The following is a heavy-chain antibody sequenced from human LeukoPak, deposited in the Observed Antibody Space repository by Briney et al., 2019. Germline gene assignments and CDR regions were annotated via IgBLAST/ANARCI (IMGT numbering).Heavy chain of an antibody. CDR2: IGSGDGA. V-gene: IGHV3-53*01. J-gene: IGHJ4*02. CDR1: GFTVSSNY. Sequence: GGSLRLSCAASGFTVSSNYMSWVRQAPGKGLEWVSVIGSGDGAYYADSVKGRFTISRDNSKNTLYLQMNSLRAEDTAVYYCAKAGMVTTIEYWGQGTLVTVSS. D-gene: IGHD4-17*01. CDR3: AKAGMVTTIEY.